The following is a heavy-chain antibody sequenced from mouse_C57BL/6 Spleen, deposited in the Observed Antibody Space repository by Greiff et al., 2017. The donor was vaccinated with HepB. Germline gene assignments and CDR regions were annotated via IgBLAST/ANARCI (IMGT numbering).Heavy chain of an antibody. CDR1: GFSLTSYG. CDR2: IWRGGST. D-gene: IGHD4-1*01. J-gene: IGHJ4*01. V-gene: IGHV2-5*01. CDR3: AKNPELGRGAMDY. Sequence: QVQLQQSGPGLVQPSQSLSITCTVSGFSLTSYGVHWVRQSPGKGLEWLGVIWRGGSTDYNAAFMSRLSITKDNSKSQVFFKMNSLQADDTAIYYCAKNPELGRGAMDYWGQGTSVTVSS.